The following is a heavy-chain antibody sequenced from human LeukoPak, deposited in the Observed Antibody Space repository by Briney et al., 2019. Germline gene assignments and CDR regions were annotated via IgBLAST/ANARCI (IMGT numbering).Heavy chain of an antibody. CDR2: IKQDGSEK. CDR1: GFTFSSYW. D-gene: IGHD6-19*01. CDR3: AGGIGWPMYY. V-gene: IGHV3-7*04. J-gene: IGHJ4*02. Sequence: GGSLRLSCAASGFTFSSYWMNWVRQAPGKGLEWVANIKQDGSEKYYVDSVKGRFTISRDNTKNSPYLQMNSLRAEDTAVYYCAGGIGWPMYYCGQGNLVTVSS.